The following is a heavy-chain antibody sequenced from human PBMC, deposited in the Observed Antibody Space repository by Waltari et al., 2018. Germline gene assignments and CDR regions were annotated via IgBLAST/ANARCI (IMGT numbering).Heavy chain of an antibody. CDR1: GYSISSGYY. V-gene: IGHV4-38-2*02. D-gene: IGHD4-17*01. Sequence: QVQLQESGPGLVKPSETLSLTCTVSGYSISSGYYWGWIRQPPGKGLEWIGSIYHSGSTYYNPSLKSRVTISVDTSKNQFSLKLSSVTAADTAVYYCAASTTVTRRSPDYWGQGTLVTVSS. J-gene: IGHJ4*02. CDR3: AASTTVTRRSPDY. CDR2: IYHSGST.